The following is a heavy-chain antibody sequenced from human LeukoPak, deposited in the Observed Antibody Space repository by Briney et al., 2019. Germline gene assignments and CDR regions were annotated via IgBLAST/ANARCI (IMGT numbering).Heavy chain of an antibody. V-gene: IGHV1-18*01. J-gene: IGHJ5*02. CDR1: RYTFTSYG. Sequence: GASVKVPCKASRYTFTSYGISGVRQAPGQGLEWMGWISAYNGNTNYAQKLQGRVTMTTDTSTSTAYMEMRSLRSEDTAVYYCARGRGCSSTSCYESIWFDPWGQGTLVTVSS. D-gene: IGHD2-2*01. CDR2: ISAYNGNT. CDR3: ARGRGCSSTSCYESIWFDP.